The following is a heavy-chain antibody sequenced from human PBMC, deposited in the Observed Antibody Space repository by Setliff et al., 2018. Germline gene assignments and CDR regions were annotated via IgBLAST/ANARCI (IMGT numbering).Heavy chain of an antibody. V-gene: IGHV3-23*01. Sequence: GGSLRLSCAASGFTFGDFAMTWVRQAPGKGLEWVSGIGGRGISTYYADSVKGRFTISRDNSKNTLYLQMNSLRAEDTALYYCATTGYCDTGSCYFYFDYWGQGTLVTVSS. CDR1: GFTFGDFA. CDR2: IGGRGIST. J-gene: IGHJ4*02. CDR3: ATTGYCDTGSCYFYFDY. D-gene: IGHD2-15*01.